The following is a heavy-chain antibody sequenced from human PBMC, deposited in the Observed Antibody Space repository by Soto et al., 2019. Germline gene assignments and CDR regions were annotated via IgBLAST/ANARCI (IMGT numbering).Heavy chain of an antibody. CDR1: GFNVRSYY. CDR3: ARGSSGSGPLDY. Sequence: EVQMEESGGASVQPGGSLRLSCAASGFNVRSYYMSWVRQAPGKGLEWVSIIYSGGNTFYADSVKGRFTISRDNSKNTLYLQMNSLRAEDTAVYYCARGSSGSGPLDYWGQGTLVTVSS. J-gene: IGHJ4*02. V-gene: IGHV3-66*01. CDR2: IYSGGNT. D-gene: IGHD3-10*01.